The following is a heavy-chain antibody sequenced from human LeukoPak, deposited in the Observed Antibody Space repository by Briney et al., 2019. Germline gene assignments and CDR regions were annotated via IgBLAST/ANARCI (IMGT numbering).Heavy chain of an antibody. CDR1: GGSISSGDYY. Sequence: SETLSLTCTVSGGSISSGDYYWSWIRQPPGKGLEWIGYIYYSGSTYYNPSLKSRVTISVDTSKNQFSLKLSSVTAADTAVYYCARDKGIVDYGDYGLSFWGQGTLVTVSS. CDR2: IYYSGST. D-gene: IGHD4-17*01. J-gene: IGHJ4*02. V-gene: IGHV4-30-4*01. CDR3: ARDKGIVDYGDYGLSF.